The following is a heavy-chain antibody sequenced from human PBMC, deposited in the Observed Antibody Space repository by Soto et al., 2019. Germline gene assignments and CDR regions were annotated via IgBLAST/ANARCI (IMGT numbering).Heavy chain of an antibody. V-gene: IGHV3-48*03. CDR1: GFSFSSCE. D-gene: IGHD3-9*01. CDR2: ISGSGTST. Sequence: PGGSLRLSCAASGFSFSSCEMSWVRQAPGKGLEWVSYISGSGTSTQYSDSVKGRFTISRDNAKNSLHLQMNSLGAEDTAVYYCASKIVTPGYHYYDYWGQGTLVTVPS. CDR3: ASKIVTPGYHYYDY. J-gene: IGHJ4*02.